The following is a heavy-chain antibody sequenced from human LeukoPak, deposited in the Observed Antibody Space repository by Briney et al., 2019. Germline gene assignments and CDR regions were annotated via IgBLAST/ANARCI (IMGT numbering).Heavy chain of an antibody. J-gene: IGHJ4*02. CDR3: ARGGYYDFWSGYSDEDY. CDR2: IYYSGST. D-gene: IGHD3-3*01. Sequence: SETLSLTCTVSGGSISSYYWSWIRQPPGKGLEWIGYIYYSGSTNYNPSLKSRVTISVDTSKNQFSLKLSSVTAADTAVYYCARGGYYDFWSGYSDEDYWGQGTLVTVSS. V-gene: IGHV4-59*01. CDR1: GGSISSYY.